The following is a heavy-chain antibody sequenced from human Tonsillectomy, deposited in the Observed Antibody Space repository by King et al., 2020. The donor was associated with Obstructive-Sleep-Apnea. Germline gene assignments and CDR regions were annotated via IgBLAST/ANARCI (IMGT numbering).Heavy chain of an antibody. CDR3: AKASYSSRHFDY. CDR2: IRYDGSNK. D-gene: IGHD6-19*01. Sequence: VQLVESGGGVVQPGRSLRLSCAASGFTFSSYGMHWVRRAPGKGLEWVAFIRYDGSNKYYAEPVKGRFTISRDNSKNTLYLQMNSLRAEDTAVYYCAKASYSSRHFDYWGQGTLVTVSS. J-gene: IGHJ4*02. CDR1: GFTFSSYG. V-gene: IGHV3-30*02.